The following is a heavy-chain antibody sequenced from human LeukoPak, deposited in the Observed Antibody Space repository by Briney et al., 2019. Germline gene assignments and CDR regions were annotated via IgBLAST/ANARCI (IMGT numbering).Heavy chain of an antibody. D-gene: IGHD2-21*01. V-gene: IGHV4-61*09. Sequence: SQTLSLTCTVSGGSITSGIYYWNWIRQSAGKGLEWIGHISNTGITNYNPSLKSRVTISIDTSKNQFSLKLTSVTAADTAVYYCARDLFVVTRRDAFDIWGQGTMVTVSS. CDR3: ARDLFVVTRRDAFDI. J-gene: IGHJ3*02. CDR1: GGSITSGIYY. CDR2: ISNTGIT.